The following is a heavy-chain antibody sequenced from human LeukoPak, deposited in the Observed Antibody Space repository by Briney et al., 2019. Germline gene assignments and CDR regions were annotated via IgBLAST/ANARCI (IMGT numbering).Heavy chain of an antibody. D-gene: IGHD3-10*01. CDR3: ARGHRFAFDY. CDR1: GDSVSTNSAS. CDR2: TYYKFKWYN. J-gene: IGHJ4*02. Sequence: SQTLSLTCAISGDSVSTNSASWNWIRQSPSRGLEWLGRTYYKFKWYNDYSVSVKSRITVIPDTSKNQFSLQLNSVTAEDTAVYFCARGHRFAFDYWGQGTLVTVSS. V-gene: IGHV6-1*01.